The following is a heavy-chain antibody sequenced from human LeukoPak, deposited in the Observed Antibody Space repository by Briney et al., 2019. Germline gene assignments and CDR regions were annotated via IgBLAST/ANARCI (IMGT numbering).Heavy chain of an antibody. CDR3: ARETCTTTRCYYYYYNYMDV. D-gene: IGHD2-2*01. CDR2: IGSSGSTL. J-gene: IGHJ6*03. Sequence: GGSLRLSCAAAGFTFRSYEMNWVRQAPGKGLEWISYIGSSGSTLYYADSVKGRFTISRDNAKNALYLQMTSLTAEDTAVYYCARETCTTTRCYYYYYNYMDVWGKGTTVTASS. V-gene: IGHV3-48*03. CDR1: GFTFRSYE.